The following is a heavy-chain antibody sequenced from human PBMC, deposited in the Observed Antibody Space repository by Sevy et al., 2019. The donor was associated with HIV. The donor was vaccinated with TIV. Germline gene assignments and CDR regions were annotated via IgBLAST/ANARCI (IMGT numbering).Heavy chain of an antibody. D-gene: IGHD2-21*02. CDR3: AKDGLYGGDFEYFQD. Sequence: QLGGSLRLSCAASGFTFNNYAMTWVRQAPGKGLEWVSSMTGSGTTIYYGDSVKGRFTISRDNSKNTLYLQMNSLRAEDTAVYYCAKDGLYGGDFEYFQDWGQGTLVTVSS. CDR2: MTGSGTTI. CDR1: GFTFNNYA. V-gene: IGHV3-23*01. J-gene: IGHJ1*01.